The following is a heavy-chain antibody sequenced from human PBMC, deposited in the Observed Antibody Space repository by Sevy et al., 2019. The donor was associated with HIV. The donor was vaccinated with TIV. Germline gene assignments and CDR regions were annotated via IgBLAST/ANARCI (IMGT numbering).Heavy chain of an antibody. V-gene: IGHV3-30-3*01. CDR3: ARIGMGQTYGTPPWY. Sequence: GGSLRLSCAVSGFTFSRYAMHWVRQAPGKGLEWVAVMSYDGGNKYYADSVKGRFTISRDNSKNTLFLHMNSLGAEETAVYYCARIGMGQTYGTPPWYWGQGTLVTVSS. CDR1: GFTFSRYA. CDR2: MSYDGGNK. D-gene: IGHD3-10*01. J-gene: IGHJ4*02.